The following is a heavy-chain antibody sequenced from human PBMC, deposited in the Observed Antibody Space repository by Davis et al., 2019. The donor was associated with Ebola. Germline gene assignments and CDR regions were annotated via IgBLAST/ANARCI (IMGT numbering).Heavy chain of an antibody. J-gene: IGHJ4*01. CDR3: VADLFDTDAPGDF. CDR1: GFTFSSSV. D-gene: IGHD2-8*01. CDR2: IVVGSGDT. Sequence: AASVKVSCKASGFTFSSSVVQWVRQARGQRLEWIGWIVVGSGDTIYAQKFQERVTLTRDMSTGSAYMELSSLRSEDTAVYFCVADLFDTDAPGDFWGHGTVVTVSS. V-gene: IGHV1-58*01.